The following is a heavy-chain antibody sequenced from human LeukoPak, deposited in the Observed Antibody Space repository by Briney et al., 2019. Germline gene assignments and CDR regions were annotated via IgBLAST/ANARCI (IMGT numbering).Heavy chain of an antibody. J-gene: IGHJ4*02. CDR1: GYTFTGYY. D-gene: IGHD3-22*01. V-gene: IGHV1-2*02. Sequence: ASVKVSCKASGYTFTGYYMHWVRQAPGQGLGWMGWINPNSGGTNYAQKFQGRVTMTRDTSISTAYMELSRLRSDDTAVYYCARASDSSGYPVFIDYWGQGTLVTVSS. CDR2: INPNSGGT. CDR3: ARASDSSGYPVFIDY.